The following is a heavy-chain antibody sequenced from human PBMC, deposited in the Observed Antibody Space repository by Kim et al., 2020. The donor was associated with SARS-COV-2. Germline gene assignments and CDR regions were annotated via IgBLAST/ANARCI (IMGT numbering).Heavy chain of an antibody. CDR2: IYYSGST. CDR1: GGSISSSSYY. D-gene: IGHD6-19*01. Sequence: SETLSLTCTVSGGSISSSSYYWGWIRQPPGKGLEWIGSIYYSGSTYYNPSLKSRVTISVDTSKNQFSLKLSSVTAADTAVYYCARHSLSYSSGWSPIDYWGQGTLVTVSS. J-gene: IGHJ4*02. CDR3: ARHSLSYSSGWSPIDY. V-gene: IGHV4-39*01.